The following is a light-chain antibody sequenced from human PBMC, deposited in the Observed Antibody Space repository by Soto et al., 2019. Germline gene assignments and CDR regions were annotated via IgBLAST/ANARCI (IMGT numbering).Light chain of an antibody. CDR2: DVS. V-gene: IGLV2-11*01. CDR1: SSDVRSYNY. Sequence: QSALTQPRSVSGSPGQSVAISCTGTSSDVRSYNYVSWYQQHPGKAPKVMIYDVSKRPSGVPDRFSGSKSGNTASLTISGLQAEDEADYYCCSHAGSYTYVFGTGTKVTVL. J-gene: IGLJ1*01. CDR3: CSHAGSYTYV.